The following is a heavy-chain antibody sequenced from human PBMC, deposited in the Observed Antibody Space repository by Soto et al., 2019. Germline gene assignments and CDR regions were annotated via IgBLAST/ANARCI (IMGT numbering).Heavy chain of an antibody. J-gene: IGHJ3*02. CDR2: ISTSGSTK. Sequence: EVQLVESGGGLVQPGGSLRLSCAASGFTFSYYSMNWVRQAPGKGLEWLSYISTSGSTKYYADSVKGRFTISRDNANNSLYLRMSSLRGADTAVYYWARVEGGFDIWGQGTMVTVSS. CDR3: ARVEGGFDI. V-gene: IGHV3-48*01. D-gene: IGHD2-15*01. CDR1: GFTFSYYS.